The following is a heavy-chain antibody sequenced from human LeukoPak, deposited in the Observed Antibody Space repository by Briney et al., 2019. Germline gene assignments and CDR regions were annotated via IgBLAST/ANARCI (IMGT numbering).Heavy chain of an antibody. CDR2: ISGSGGST. D-gene: IGHD3-22*01. Sequence: GGSLRLSCAASGFTFSSYAMSWVRQAPGKGLEWVSAISGSGGSTYYADSVKGRFTISRDNSKNTLYLQMNSLRAEDTAVYYCARDSHKFDSSGYYPDAFDIWGQGTMVTVSS. CDR1: GFTFSSYA. V-gene: IGHV3-23*01. J-gene: IGHJ3*02. CDR3: ARDSHKFDSSGYYPDAFDI.